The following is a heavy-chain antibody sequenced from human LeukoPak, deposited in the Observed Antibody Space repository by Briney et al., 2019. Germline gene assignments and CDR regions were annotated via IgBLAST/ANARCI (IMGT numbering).Heavy chain of an antibody. D-gene: IGHD3-22*01. CDR2: ISGSGGST. CDR3: AKDGPRYYDSSGYYYVHY. V-gene: IGHV3-23*01. Sequence: GSLRLSCAASGFTFSSYAMSWVRQAPGKGLEWVSAISGSGGSTYYADSVKGRFTISRDNSKNTLYLQMNSLRAEDTAVYYCAKDGPRYYDSSGYYYVHYWGQGTLVTVSS. CDR1: GFTFSSYA. J-gene: IGHJ4*02.